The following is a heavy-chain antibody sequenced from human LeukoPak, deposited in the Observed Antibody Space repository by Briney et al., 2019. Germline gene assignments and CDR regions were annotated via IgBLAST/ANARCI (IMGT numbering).Heavy chain of an antibody. J-gene: IGHJ4*02. CDR1: GFTSFSGHW. CDR3: ARDGDTRVYYYSDF. V-gene: IGHV3-21*01. D-gene: IGHD3-10*01. CDR2: VSSSSSYI. Sequence: PGESLRLSCTVSGFTSFSGHWMNWVRQAPGKGLEWVSSVSSSSSYIYHADSVKGRFTISRDNAKNSLYLQMNSLRAEDTAVYYCARDGDTRVYYYSDFWGQGTLVTVSS.